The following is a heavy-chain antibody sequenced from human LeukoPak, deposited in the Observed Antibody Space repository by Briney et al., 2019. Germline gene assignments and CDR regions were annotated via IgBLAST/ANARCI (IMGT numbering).Heavy chain of an antibody. CDR2: IRIKTNSYAT. Sequence: GGSLRLSCVASGFNFSTYAMSWVRQASGKGLEWVGRIRIKTNSYATAYAASVKGRFTISRDDSKNTAYLQMNSLKTEDTAVYYCTTLDFDYWGQGTLVTVSS. CDR1: GFNFSTYA. CDR3: TTLDFDY. V-gene: IGHV3-73*01. J-gene: IGHJ4*02.